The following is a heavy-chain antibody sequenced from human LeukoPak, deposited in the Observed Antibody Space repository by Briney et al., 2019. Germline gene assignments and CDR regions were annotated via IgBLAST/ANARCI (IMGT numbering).Heavy chain of an antibody. CDR1: GFTFSAYE. Sequence: GGSLRLSCAASGFTFSAYEMNWVRQAPGKGLEWVSYISSSASTIYYADSVKGRFTISRDNAKNSLYLQMNSLRAEDTAAYCCARVSGGAFDIWGQGTMVTVSS. CDR3: ARVSGGAFDI. J-gene: IGHJ3*02. D-gene: IGHD3-10*01. V-gene: IGHV3-48*03. CDR2: ISSSASTI.